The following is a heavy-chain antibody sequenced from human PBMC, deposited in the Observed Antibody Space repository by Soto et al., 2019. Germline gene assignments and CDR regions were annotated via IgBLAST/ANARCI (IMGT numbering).Heavy chain of an antibody. J-gene: IGHJ4*02. Sequence: ASGYTFTSYDINWVRQATGQGLEWVSAISGSGGSTYYADSVKGRFTISRDNSKNTLYLQMNSLRAEDTAVYYCAKLGGYSGLDYWGQGTLVTVSS. CDR3: AKLGGYSGLDY. CDR2: ISGSGGST. D-gene: IGHD5-12*01. CDR1: GYTFTSYD. V-gene: IGHV3-23*01.